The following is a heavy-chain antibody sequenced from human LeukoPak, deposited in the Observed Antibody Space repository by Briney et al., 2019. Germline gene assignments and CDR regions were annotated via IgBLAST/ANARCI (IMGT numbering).Heavy chain of an antibody. CDR2: IYYSGST. Sequence: SETLSLTCTVSGGSISSSSYYWGWIRQPPGKGLEWIGSIYYSGSTYYNPSLKSRVTISVDTSKNQFSLKLSSVTAADTAVYYCARDWPPGGLLYDSSGPSDYWGQGTLVTVSS. V-gene: IGHV4-39*07. CDR3: ARDWPPGGLLYDSSGPSDY. CDR1: GGSISSSSYY. J-gene: IGHJ4*02. D-gene: IGHD3-22*01.